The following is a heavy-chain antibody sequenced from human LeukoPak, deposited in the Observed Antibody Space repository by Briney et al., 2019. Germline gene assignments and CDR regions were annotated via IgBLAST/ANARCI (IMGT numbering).Heavy chain of an antibody. V-gene: IGHV3-74*01. CDR2: ITSDGSST. J-gene: IGHJ4*02. CDR3: VRSSGFPDY. D-gene: IGHD3-22*01. Sequence: GGSLRPSCAASGFTFDDYAMHWVRQAPGKGLVWVSRITSDGSSTNYADSVKGRFTISRDNAKNTLYLQMNSLRAEDTAVYYCVRSSGFPDYWGQGTLVTVSS. CDR1: GFTFDDYA.